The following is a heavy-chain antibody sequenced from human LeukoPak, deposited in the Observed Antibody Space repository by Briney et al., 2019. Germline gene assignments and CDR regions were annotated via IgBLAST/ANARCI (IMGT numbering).Heavy chain of an antibody. J-gene: IGHJ4*02. D-gene: IGHD3-10*01. Sequence: ASVKVSCKVSGYTLTELSMHWVRPAPGQGVEWMGIINPTGGTTNYAEMLQGRVTMTRDTSTNTVYMDLTSQRPDDTAVYYCARDFGQSNYGSGDYWGQGTLVTVSS. CDR1: GYTLTELS. CDR3: ARDFGQSNYGSGDY. V-gene: IGHV1-46*01. CDR2: INPTGGTT.